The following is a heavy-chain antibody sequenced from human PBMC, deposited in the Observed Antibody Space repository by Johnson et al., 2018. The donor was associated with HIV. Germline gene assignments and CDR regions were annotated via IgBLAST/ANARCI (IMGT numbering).Heavy chain of an antibody. CDR2: ISYDGSNK. V-gene: IGHV3-30*04. Sequence: QVQLVESGGGVVQPRRSLRLSCAASGFTFSSYAMHWVRQAPGKGLEWVAVISYDGSNKYYADSVKGRFTISRDNSKNTLYLQMNSLRAEDTAVYYCARDGEWELEDAFDIWGQGTMVTVSS. CDR1: GFTFSSYA. D-gene: IGHD1-26*01. J-gene: IGHJ3*02. CDR3: ARDGEWELEDAFDI.